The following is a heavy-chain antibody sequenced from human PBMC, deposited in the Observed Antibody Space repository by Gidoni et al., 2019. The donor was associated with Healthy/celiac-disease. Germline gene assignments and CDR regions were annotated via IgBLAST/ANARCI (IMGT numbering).Heavy chain of an antibody. CDR1: GFTFSSYS. Sequence: VMPGGSLRPSCAASGFTFSSYSMNWVRQAPGKGLEWVSSISRSSSYIYYADSVKGRFTMSRDNAKNTLYLQMNSLRAEDTAVYYCARAGSYYYGSYGMDVGGQGTTVTVSS. V-gene: IGHV3-21*01. CDR2: ISRSSSYI. D-gene: IGHD3-10*01. CDR3: ARAGSYYYGSYGMDV. J-gene: IGHJ6*02.